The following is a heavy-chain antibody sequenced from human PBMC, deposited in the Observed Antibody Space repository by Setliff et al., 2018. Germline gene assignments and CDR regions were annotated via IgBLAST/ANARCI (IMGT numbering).Heavy chain of an antibody. V-gene: IGHV4-34*01. J-gene: IGHJ4*02. Sequence: SETLSLTCAVYGGSFSGYHWSWIRQAPGKGLEWIGSIYHSGSTYFNPSLKSRVTISVDTSKNQFSLKLNSVTAADTAVYYCARGPLDLTGDWAFDNWGQGTLVTVSS. CDR3: ARGPLDLTGDWAFDN. CDR1: GGSFSGYH. D-gene: IGHD7-27*01. CDR2: IYHSGST.